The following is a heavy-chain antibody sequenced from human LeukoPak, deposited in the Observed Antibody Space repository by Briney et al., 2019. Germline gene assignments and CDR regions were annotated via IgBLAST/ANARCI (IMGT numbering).Heavy chain of an antibody. J-gene: IGHJ4*02. CDR2: IYSGGST. Sequence: QAGGSLRLSCAASGFTVSSNYMSWVRQAPGKGLEWVSVIYSGGSTYYADSVKDRFTISRDNSKNALYLQMNNLRVEDTAVYYCARDPPLAYGSGSHVDYWGQGTLVTVSS. CDR3: ARDPPLAYGSGSHVDY. CDR1: GFTVSSNY. D-gene: IGHD3-10*01. V-gene: IGHV3-66*01.